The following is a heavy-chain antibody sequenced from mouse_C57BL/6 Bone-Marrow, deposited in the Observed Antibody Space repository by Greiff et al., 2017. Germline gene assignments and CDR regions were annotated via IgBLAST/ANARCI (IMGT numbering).Heavy chain of an antibody. CDR1: GYTFTSYC. J-gene: IGHJ2*01. D-gene: IGHD2-3*01. CDR2: IYPGSGST. V-gene: IGHV1-81*01. Sequence: QVQLQQSGAELARPGASVKLSCKASGYTFTSYCISWVKQRTGQGLEWIGDIYPGSGSTNYTEKFKNKATLTVDTSSSTAYMQLSSLTSEDSAVYYCARWGWLPFDYWGQGTTLTVSS. CDR3: ARWGWLPFDY.